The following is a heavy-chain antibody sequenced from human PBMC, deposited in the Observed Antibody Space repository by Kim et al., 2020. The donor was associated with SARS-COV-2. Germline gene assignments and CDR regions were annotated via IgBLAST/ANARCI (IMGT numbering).Heavy chain of an antibody. CDR1: GGSISSSSYY. Sequence: SETLSLTCTVSGGSISSSSYYWGWIRQPPGKGLEWIGSIYYSGSTYYNPSLKSRVTISVDTSKNQFSLKLSSVTAADTAVYYCARRDRGGIFDYWGQGTLVTVSS. D-gene: IGHD3-16*01. J-gene: IGHJ4*02. CDR2: IYYSGST. CDR3: ARRDRGGIFDY. V-gene: IGHV4-39*01.